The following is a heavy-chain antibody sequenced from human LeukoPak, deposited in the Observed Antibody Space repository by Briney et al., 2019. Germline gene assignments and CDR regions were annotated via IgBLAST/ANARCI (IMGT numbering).Heavy chain of an antibody. J-gene: IGHJ4*02. CDR3: ARDLVLASSSSREGFDY. D-gene: IGHD6-6*01. Sequence: PAGSLRLSCVASGFTFSRYWMHWVRQAPGKGLVWVARINSDGSSTTYADSVKGRFTISRDNAKNMLYLQISSLRAEDTAVYYCARDLVLASSSSREGFDYWGQGTLVTVSS. V-gene: IGHV3-74*01. CDR2: INSDGSST. CDR1: GFTFSRYW.